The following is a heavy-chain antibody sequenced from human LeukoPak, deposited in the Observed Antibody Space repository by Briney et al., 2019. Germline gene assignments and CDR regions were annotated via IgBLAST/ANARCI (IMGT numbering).Heavy chain of an antibody. CDR2: IIPIFGRA. V-gene: IGHV1-69*13. J-gene: IGHJ6*02. CDR1: GGTFTSYA. Sequence: ASVKVSCKASGGTFTSYAISWVRQAPGQGLEWMGGIIPIFGRANYAQKFRGRVTITADESTSTAYMELSSLRSEDTAVYYCARVGIEIATMTTPYGMDVWGQGTTVTVSS. CDR3: ARVGIEIATMTTPYGMDV. D-gene: IGHD5-24*01.